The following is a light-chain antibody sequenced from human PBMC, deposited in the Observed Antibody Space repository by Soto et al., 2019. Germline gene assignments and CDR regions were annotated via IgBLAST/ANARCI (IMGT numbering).Light chain of an antibody. CDR1: QNIRNL. V-gene: IGKV1-5*01. CDR3: QQYYTYST. CDR2: DAS. J-gene: IGKJ5*01. Sequence: DIQLTQSPSTLSAAVGDSVTITCRASQNIRNLLAWYQQKPGKAPKPLIFDASTLKTGVPSRFGGSGSGAEFNFTITVLQPDDFATYFCQQYYTYSTFGQGTRLEIK.